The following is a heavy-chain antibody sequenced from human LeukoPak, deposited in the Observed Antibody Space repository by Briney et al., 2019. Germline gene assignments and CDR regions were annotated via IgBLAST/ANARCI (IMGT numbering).Heavy chain of an antibody. CDR3: SRVERSSINNYYYYMAV. CDR1: GFTFTSAW. CDR2: SRSRAHGGTT. V-gene: IGHV3-15*01. J-gene: IGHJ6*03. D-gene: IGHD2-2*01. Sequence: PGESLRLSCATSGFTFTSAWLSWVRQSPGKGLEWVSLSRSRAHGGTTEYAASVMGRFTMSRDDSKNIAYQQMNSLETEDTAVYYCSRVERSSINNYYYYMAVWGKGTSVTVSS.